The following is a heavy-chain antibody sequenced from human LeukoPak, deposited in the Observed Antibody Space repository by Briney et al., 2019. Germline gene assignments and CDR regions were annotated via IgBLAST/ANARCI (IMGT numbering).Heavy chain of an antibody. CDR3: ASLRGYNYGRTDY. Sequence: ASETLSLTCTVSGCSISSGYYWGWIRQPPGKGLEWIGSIYHSGSTYYNPSLKSRVTISVDTSKNQFSLKLSSVTAADTAVYYCASLRGYNYGRTDYWGQGTLVTVSS. V-gene: IGHV4-38-2*02. D-gene: IGHD5-18*01. CDR2: IYHSGST. J-gene: IGHJ4*02. CDR1: GCSISSGYY.